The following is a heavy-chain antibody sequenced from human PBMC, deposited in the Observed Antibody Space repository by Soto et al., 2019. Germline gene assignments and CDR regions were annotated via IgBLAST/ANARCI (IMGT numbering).Heavy chain of an antibody. CDR3: ARRYYYDGSGPYGMDV. Sequence: VGSLRLSCAVSGFAFNSYGMSWVRHARGKGLEWVSAISASGGSRYYADSVKGRFTISRDNSKNTLFLQMNSLSAEDTAVYYCARRYYYDGSGPYGMDVWGQGTTVTVSS. D-gene: IGHD3-22*01. J-gene: IGHJ6*02. CDR1: GFAFNSYG. CDR2: ISASGGSR. V-gene: IGHV3-23*01.